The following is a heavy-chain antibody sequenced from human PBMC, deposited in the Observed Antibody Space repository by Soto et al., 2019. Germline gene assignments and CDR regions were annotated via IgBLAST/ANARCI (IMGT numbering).Heavy chain of an antibody. CDR1: GFTFSSYA. V-gene: IGHV3-23*01. CDR2: ISGSGGST. D-gene: IGHD2-15*01. Sequence: VQLLESGGGLVQPGGSLRLSCAASGFTFSSYAMSWVRQAPGKGLEWVSAISGSGGSTYYADSVKGRFTISRDNSKNTLYLQMNSLRAEDTAVYYCAKAQGYCSGGSCYGVYFDYWGQGTLVTVSS. J-gene: IGHJ4*02. CDR3: AKAQGYCSGGSCYGVYFDY.